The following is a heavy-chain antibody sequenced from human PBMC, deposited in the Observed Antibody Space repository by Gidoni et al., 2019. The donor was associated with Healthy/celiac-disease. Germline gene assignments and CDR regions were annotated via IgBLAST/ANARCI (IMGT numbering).Heavy chain of an antibody. V-gene: IGHV2-26*01. CDR2: IFSNDEK. CDR3: ARAQIDPYYYYYMDV. Sequence: QVTLKESGPVLVKPTETLTLTCTVSGFSLSNARMGLSWIRQPPGKALEWLAHIFSNDEKSYSTSLKSMLTISKDTSKSQVVLTMTNMDPVDTATYYCARAQIDPYYYYYMDVWGKGTTVTVSS. J-gene: IGHJ6*03. CDR1: GFSLSNARMG.